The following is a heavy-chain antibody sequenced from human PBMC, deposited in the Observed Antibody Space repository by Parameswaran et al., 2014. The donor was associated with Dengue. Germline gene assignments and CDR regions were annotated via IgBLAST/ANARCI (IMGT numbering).Heavy chain of an antibody. J-gene: IGHJ6*02. D-gene: IGHD2-2*01. CDR3: ARHWYCSSVTGCHYHGMDD. CDR2: INYSGTT. Sequence: PGKGLQWIGSINYSGTTYYNPSLKSRVIISVDTSKNQFSLKLNSVTAADTAIYYCARHWYCSSVTGCHYHGMDDWGQGTTVTVSS. V-gene: IGHV4-39*01.